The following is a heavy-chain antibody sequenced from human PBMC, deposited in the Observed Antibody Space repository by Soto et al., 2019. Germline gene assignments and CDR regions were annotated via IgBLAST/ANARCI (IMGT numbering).Heavy chain of an antibody. CDR1: GFTFNNAW. CDR2: IKRKTAGGTT. J-gene: IGHJ4*02. D-gene: IGHD2-8*01. Sequence: EVQLVESGGGLVKPGGSLRLSCAASGFTFNNAWMNWVRQAPGKGLEWVGRIKRKTAGGTTDYGAPVTGRFTISRDDSKNMLYLQMNSLKTEDTAVYYCTTGYCTSAVCYNYFDDWGQGTLVTVSS. V-gene: IGHV3-15*07. CDR3: TTGYCTSAVCYNYFDD.